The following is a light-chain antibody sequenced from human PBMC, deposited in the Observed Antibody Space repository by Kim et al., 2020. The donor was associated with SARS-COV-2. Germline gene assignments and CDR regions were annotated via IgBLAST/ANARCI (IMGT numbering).Light chain of an antibody. CDR2: DVS. J-gene: IGLJ1*01. CDR1: TSYVDSYNY. V-gene: IGLV2-11*01. Sequence: SPVRSAAIPCPTTTSYVDSYNYFSWYQPHPGKAPKLMIYDVSKRPSGVPDRFSGSKSGNTASLTISGLQAEDEADYYCCSYAGSYVFGTGTKVTVL. CDR3: CSYAGSYV.